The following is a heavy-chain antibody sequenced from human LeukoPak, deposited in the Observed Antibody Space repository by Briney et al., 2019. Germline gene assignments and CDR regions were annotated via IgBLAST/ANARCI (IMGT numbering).Heavy chain of an antibody. Sequence: GGSLRLSCAASGFTFSSYSMNWVRQAPGKGGEWVANIKQDGSEKYNVDSVKGRFTISRDNAKNSLYLQMNSLRAEDTALYYCARDLRDGYNLLDSWGQGTLVTVSS. D-gene: IGHD5-24*01. CDR2: IKQDGSEK. CDR1: GFTFSSYS. V-gene: IGHV3-7*01. J-gene: IGHJ4*02. CDR3: ARDLRDGYNLLDS.